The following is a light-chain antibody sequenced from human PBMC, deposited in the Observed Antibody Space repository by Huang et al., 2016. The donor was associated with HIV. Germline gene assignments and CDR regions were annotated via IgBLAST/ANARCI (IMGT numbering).Light chain of an antibody. V-gene: IGKV3-15*01. CDR1: QSVSSN. Sequence: EIVMTQSPATLSVSPGERVTPSCRAKQSVSSNLAWYQQRPGQAPTLLIYSASTRAAGIPPRFSGSGSGTEFNLTISSLQSEDFAIYYCQQYNNWPPITFGQGARLEIK. CDR3: QQYNNWPPIT. CDR2: SAS. J-gene: IGKJ5*01.